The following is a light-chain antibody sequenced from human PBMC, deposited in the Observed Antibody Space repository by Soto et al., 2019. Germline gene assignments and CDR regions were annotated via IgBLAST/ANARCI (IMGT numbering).Light chain of an antibody. V-gene: IGKV1-5*03. CDR2: KAS. CDR1: QSISIW. CDR3: QQYSTYTPRT. Sequence: DIQMTQSPSTLSASVGDRVTITCRASQSISIWLAWYQQKPGKAPKILIYKASSLESGVPSRFRASGSGTEFTLTISSLHPDDFATYYCQQYSTYTPRTFGQGTTVDIX. J-gene: IGKJ1*01.